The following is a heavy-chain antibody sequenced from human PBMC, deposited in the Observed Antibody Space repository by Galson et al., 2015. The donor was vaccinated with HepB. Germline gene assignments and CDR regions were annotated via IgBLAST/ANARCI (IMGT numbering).Heavy chain of an antibody. CDR2: ISPGGGTP. Sequence: SLRLSCAASGFTFSNHGIHWVRQAPGKGLEWVAVISPGGGTPYLADSVRGRVTLSRDNPKNTVYLQMNSLGAEDAAVYYCAKEIMVHAGDWYFDLWGRGTLVTVSS. D-gene: IGHD2-8*01. CDR1: GFTFSNHG. CDR3: AKEIMVHAGDWYFDL. V-gene: IGHV3-30*18. J-gene: IGHJ2*01.